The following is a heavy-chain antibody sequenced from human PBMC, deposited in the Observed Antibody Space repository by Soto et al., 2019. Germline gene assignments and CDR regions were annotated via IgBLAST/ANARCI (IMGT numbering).Heavy chain of an antibody. CDR3: ARGASILTGYSYYFDY. J-gene: IGHJ4*02. CDR1: VGTFSSYA. V-gene: IGHV1-69*13. D-gene: IGHD3-9*01. CDR2: IIPIFGTA. Sequence: SVEVSCKGSVGTFSSYAISLVRQAPGQRLEWMGGIIPIFGTANYAQKFQGRVTITADESTSTAYMELSSLRSEDTAVYYCARGASILTGYSYYFDYWGQGTLVTVSS.